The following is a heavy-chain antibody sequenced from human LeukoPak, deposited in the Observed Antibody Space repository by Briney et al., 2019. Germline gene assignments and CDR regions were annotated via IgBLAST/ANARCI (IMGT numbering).Heavy chain of an antibody. CDR3: ARVEDRALLS. CDR2: ISSNGGRT. D-gene: IGHD3-10*01. Sequence: GGSLRLSCAASGFTFSSYAMHWVRQAPGKGLEYVSAISSNGGRTYYGNSVKGRFTISRDNSKNTLYLQMGSLRAEDMAVYYCARVEDRALLSWGQGTLATVSS. V-gene: IGHV3-64*01. J-gene: IGHJ5*02. CDR1: GFTFSSYA.